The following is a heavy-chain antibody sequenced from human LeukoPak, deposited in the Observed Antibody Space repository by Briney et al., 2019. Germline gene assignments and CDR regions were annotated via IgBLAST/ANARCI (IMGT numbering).Heavy chain of an antibody. V-gene: IGHV3-30*04. D-gene: IGHD3-3*01. CDR3: VRDPRAERLEA. CDR2: ISHDGREK. Sequence: GGSLTLSCAASGFIFSSYAMHWVSQPPGKGLEWVAVISHDGREKYYADSVTGRLTISRDNSKNTLYLQMKSVGSEATAVYYCVRDPRAERLEAWGKGPLATVSS. CDR1: GFIFSSYA. J-gene: IGHJ4*02.